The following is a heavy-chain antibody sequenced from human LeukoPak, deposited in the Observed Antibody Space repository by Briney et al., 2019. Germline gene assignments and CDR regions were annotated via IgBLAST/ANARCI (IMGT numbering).Heavy chain of an antibody. J-gene: IGHJ4*02. CDR2: IYYSGST. Sequence: SETLSLTCTVSGGSVSSGSYYWSWIRQPPGKGLEWIGYIYYSGSTNYNPSLKSRVTISVDTSKNQFSLKLSSVTAADTAVYYCSYGNILDFDYWGQGTLVTVSS. CDR3: SYGNILDFDY. V-gene: IGHV4-61*01. D-gene: IGHD4-11*01. CDR1: GGSVSSGSYY.